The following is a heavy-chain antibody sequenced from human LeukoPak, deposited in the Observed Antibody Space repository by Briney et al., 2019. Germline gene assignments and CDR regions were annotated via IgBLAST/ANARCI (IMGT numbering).Heavy chain of an antibody. D-gene: IGHD6-13*01. CDR1: GGSISSSSYY. J-gene: IGHJ4*02. CDR3: ARVFPYSISWQWGFDY. CDR2: IYYSGST. V-gene: IGHV4-39*01. Sequence: PSETLSLTCTVSGGSISSSSYYWGWIRQPPGKGLEWIGSIYYSGSTYYNPSLKSRVTISVDTSKNQFSLKLSSVTAADTDVYYCARVFPYSISWQWGFDYCGQGTLVTVSS.